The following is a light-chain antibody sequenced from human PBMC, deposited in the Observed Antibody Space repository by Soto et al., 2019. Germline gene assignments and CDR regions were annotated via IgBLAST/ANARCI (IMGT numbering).Light chain of an antibody. CDR3: QQYNSYLWT. CDR1: QSIGRW. J-gene: IGKJ1*01. Sequence: DIQMTQSNSTLSASIGDRVTITCRASQSIGRWLAWYQQKPGKAPNLLIYDASSLQSGVPSRFSGSGSGTEFTLTISSLQPDDLATYSCQQYNSYLWT. CDR2: DAS. V-gene: IGKV1-5*01.